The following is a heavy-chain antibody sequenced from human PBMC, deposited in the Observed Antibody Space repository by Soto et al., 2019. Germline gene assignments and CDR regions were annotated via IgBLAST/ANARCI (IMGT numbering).Heavy chain of an antibody. D-gene: IGHD6-19*01. Sequence: GGSLRLSCAASGFTFSSYDMHWVRQATGKGLEWVSAIGTAGDTYYPGSVKGRFTISRENAKNSLYLQMNSLRAGDTAVYYCARGLGGPRWGQWLANQPSLDIDYWGQGTLVTVSS. V-gene: IGHV3-13*04. J-gene: IGHJ4*02. CDR2: IGTAGDT. CDR1: GFTFSSYD. CDR3: ARGLGGPRWGQWLANQPSLDIDY.